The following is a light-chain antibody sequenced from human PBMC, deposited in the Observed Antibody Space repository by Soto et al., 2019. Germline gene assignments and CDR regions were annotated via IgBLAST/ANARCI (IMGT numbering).Light chain of an antibody. CDR2: LNSDGSH. V-gene: IGLV4-69*01. CDR1: SGHSSYA. CDR3: QTWGTGIHYV. J-gene: IGLJ1*01. Sequence: QPVLTQSPSASASPGASVTLTCTLSSGHSSYAIAWHQQQPEKGPRYLMKLNSDGSHRKGDGIPDRFSGSSSGAERYLTISSLQSEDEADYYCQTWGTGIHYVFGTGTKLTVL.